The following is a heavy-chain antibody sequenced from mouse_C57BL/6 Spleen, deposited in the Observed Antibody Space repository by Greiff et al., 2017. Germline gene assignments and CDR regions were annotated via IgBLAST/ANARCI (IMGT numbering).Heavy chain of an antibody. V-gene: IGHV1-15*01. D-gene: IGHD1-1*01. Sequence: VQLQQSGAELVRPGASVTLSCKASGYTFTDYEMHWVKQTPVHGLEWIGAIDPETGGTAYNQKFKGKDILTADKSSSTAYMELRSLTSEDSAVYYCTRPYYYGSSYVLFDYWGQGTTLTVSS. CDR2: IDPETGGT. J-gene: IGHJ2*01. CDR3: TRPYYYGSSYVLFDY. CDR1: GYTFTDYE.